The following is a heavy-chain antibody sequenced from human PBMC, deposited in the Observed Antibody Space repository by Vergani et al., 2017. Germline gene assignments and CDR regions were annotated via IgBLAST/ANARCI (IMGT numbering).Heavy chain of an antibody. D-gene: IGHD3-10*01. CDR3: TRDRGSAMVRGGGYGMDG. CDR1: GFTFGDYA. J-gene: IGHJ6*02. CDR2: IRSKAYGGTT. Sequence: EVQLVESGGGLVQPGRSLRLSCTASGFTFGDYAMSWVRQAPGTGLEWVGFIRSKAYGGTTEYAASVKGRCTISRGDSKSLAYLQMNSLKTEDTAVCYCTRDRGSAMVRGGGYGMDGWGRGATVTDSS. V-gene: IGHV3-49*04.